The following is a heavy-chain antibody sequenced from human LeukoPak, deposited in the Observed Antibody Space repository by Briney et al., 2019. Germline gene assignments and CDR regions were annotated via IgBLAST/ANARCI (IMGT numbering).Heavy chain of an antibody. CDR2: IYYSGST. D-gene: IGHD3-3*01. J-gene: IGHJ5*02. V-gene: IGHV4-59*01. Sequence: SETLSLTCAVYGGSFSGYYWSWIRQPPGKGLEWIGYIYYSGSTNYNPSLKSRVTISVDTSKNQFSLKLSSVTAADTAVYYCAGQKYDFWSGYYQDWFDPWGQGTLVTVSS. CDR3: AGQKYDFWSGYYQDWFDP. CDR1: GGSFSGYY.